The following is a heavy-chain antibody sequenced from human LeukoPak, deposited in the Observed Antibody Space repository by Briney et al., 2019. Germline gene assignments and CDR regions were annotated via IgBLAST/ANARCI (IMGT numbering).Heavy chain of an antibody. Sequence: ASVKVSCKTSGYTFSNYDINWPRQAAGQGLEWKGWMNPNSANTGFAQKFQGRAAITRDTSTATAYLELSGLTSEDTAVYYCARAIRYQLLSDYWGQGTLVTVSS. CDR1: GYTFSNYD. V-gene: IGHV1-8*02. D-gene: IGHD2-2*01. CDR2: MNPNSANT. J-gene: IGHJ4*02. CDR3: ARAIRYQLLSDY.